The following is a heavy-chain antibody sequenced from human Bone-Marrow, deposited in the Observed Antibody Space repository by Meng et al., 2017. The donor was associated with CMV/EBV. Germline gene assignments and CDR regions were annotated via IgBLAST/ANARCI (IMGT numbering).Heavy chain of an antibody. V-gene: IGHV1-69*04. D-gene: IGHD2-21*01. CDR1: GGTFSSYT. Sequence: SVKVSCKASGGTFSSYTISWVRQAPGQGLEWMGRIIPILRIANYAHKFQGRVTITADKSTSTAYMELSSLRSEDTAVYYCARDCTRYCGGDRLHHDAFDIWGQGTMVTVSS. CDR2: IIPILRIA. J-gene: IGHJ3*02. CDR3: ARDCTRYCGGDRLHHDAFDI.